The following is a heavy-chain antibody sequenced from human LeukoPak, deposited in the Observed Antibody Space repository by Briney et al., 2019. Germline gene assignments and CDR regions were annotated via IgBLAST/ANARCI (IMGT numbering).Heavy chain of an antibody. D-gene: IGHD4-17*01. Sequence: PGGSLRLSCAASGFTFSNYWMSWVRQAPGKGLEWVANIKQDGSEKYYVDSVKGRFTISRDNAKNSLYLQMNSLRAEDTAVYFCARAGDYAFFWGQGTLVTVSS. J-gene: IGHJ4*02. CDR3: ARAGDYAFF. CDR1: GFTFSNYW. CDR2: IKQDGSEK. V-gene: IGHV3-7*01.